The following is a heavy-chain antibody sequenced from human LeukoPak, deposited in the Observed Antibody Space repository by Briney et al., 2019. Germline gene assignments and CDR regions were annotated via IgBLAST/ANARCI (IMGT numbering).Heavy chain of an antibody. CDR3: AKLGGPLDY. CDR1: GFTFGSYG. CDR2: ISYDGSNK. V-gene: IGHV3-30*18. J-gene: IGHJ4*02. Sequence: GRSLSLSWAASGFTFGSYGMHWVRQAPGKGLEWVAVISYDGSNKYYADSVKGRFTISRDNSKNTLYLQMNSLRAEDTAVYYCAKLGGPLDYWGQGTLVTVSS. D-gene: IGHD1-26*01.